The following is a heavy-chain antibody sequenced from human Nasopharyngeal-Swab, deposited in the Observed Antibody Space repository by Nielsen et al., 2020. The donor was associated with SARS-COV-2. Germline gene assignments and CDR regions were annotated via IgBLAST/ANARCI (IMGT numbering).Heavy chain of an antibody. CDR2: ISSSSSTI. J-gene: IGHJ4*02. V-gene: IGHV3-48*04. CDR3: ARTNDYYDSSGYPY. D-gene: IGHD3-22*01. CDR1: GFTFSSYS. Sequence: SCAASGFTFSSYSMNWVRQAPGKGLEWVSYISSSSSTIYYADSVKGRFTISRDNAKNSLYLQMNSLRAEDTAVYYCARTNDYYDSSGYPYWGQGTLVTVSS.